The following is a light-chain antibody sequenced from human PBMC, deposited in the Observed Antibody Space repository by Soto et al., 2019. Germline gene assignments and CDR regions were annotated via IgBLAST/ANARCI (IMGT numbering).Light chain of an antibody. J-gene: IGLJ2*01. CDR2: YNS. Sequence: SYELTQPPSASVASRKTATITCGRDNIARKSVHWYQQKPGQAPVLVINYNSDRPSGISERFSGSNSGNTATLTISRVGAGDEADYFWQVWESGSDHLAVFGGGTKLTVL. CDR1: NIARKS. V-gene: IGLV3-21*01. CDR3: QVWESGSDHLAV.